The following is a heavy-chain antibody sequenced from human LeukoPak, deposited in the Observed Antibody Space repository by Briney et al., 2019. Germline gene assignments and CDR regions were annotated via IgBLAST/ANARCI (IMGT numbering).Heavy chain of an antibody. Sequence: ASVKVSCKASGYTFTSYGINWVRQAPGQGLQWMGWISAYNGNTKYAPKLQGRVTMTTDTSTSTAYMELRSLRSDDTAVYYCSRSVYSGLTGGFDYWGQGTLVTVSA. CDR2: ISAYNGNT. J-gene: IGHJ4*02. V-gene: IGHV1-18*01. CDR1: GYTFTSYG. D-gene: IGHD5-12*01. CDR3: SRSVYSGLTGGFDY.